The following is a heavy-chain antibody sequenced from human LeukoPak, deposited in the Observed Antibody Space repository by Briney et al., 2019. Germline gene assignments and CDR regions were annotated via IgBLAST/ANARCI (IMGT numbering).Heavy chain of an antibody. D-gene: IGHD3-10*01. J-gene: IGHJ4*02. Sequence: PGGSLRLSCAASGFTFSTYAMHWVRQGPGKGLEWVSVISYDGSNKHYADSVKGRFTISRDNSKNTLYLQMSSLSAEDTAVYHCARSTTPHYYGSGGYALGYWGQGTLVTVPS. V-gene: IGHV3-30-3*01. CDR2: ISYDGSNK. CDR1: GFTFSTYA. CDR3: ARSTTPHYYGSGGYALGY.